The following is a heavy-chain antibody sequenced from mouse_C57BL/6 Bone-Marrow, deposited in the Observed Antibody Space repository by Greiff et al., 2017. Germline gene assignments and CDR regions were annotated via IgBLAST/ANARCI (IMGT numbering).Heavy chain of an antibody. Sequence: VQLQQSGTVLARPGASVKMSCKTSGYTFTSYWMHWVKQRPGQGLEWIGAIYPGNSDTSYNQKFKGKAKLTAVTSASTAYMELSSLTNEDSAVYYCTRERYYYGSSYGFAYWGQGTLVTVSA. CDR2: IYPGNSDT. CDR1: GYTFTSYW. CDR3: TRERYYYGSSYGFAY. J-gene: IGHJ3*01. D-gene: IGHD1-1*01. V-gene: IGHV1-5*01.